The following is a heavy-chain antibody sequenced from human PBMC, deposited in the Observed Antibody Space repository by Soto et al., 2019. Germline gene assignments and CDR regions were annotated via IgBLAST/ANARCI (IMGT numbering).Heavy chain of an antibody. CDR1: GYTFTTYG. CDR3: AREGSWPYYYYGMDV. Sequence: ASVKVSCKASGYTFTTYGISWVRQAPGQGLEWMGWISAYNGDTKYAQNVQDRVSMTTDTPTSTAYMELRSPRSDDTAVYYCAREGSWPYYYYGMDVWGQGTTVTVAS. D-gene: IGHD6-13*01. J-gene: IGHJ6*02. V-gene: IGHV1-18*01. CDR2: ISAYNGDT.